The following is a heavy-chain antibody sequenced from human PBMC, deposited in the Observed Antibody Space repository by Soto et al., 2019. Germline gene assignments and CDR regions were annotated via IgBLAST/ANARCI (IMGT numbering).Heavy chain of an antibody. CDR2: ISGSGGST. CDR3: ARVFRYYDSSGPDY. J-gene: IGHJ4*02. V-gene: IGHV3-23*01. D-gene: IGHD3-22*01. CDR1: GFTFSSYA. Sequence: GGSLRLSCAASGFTFSSYAMSGVRQAPGKGLEWVSSISGSGGSTYYADSVKGRFTVSRDNSKNTLYLQMNSLRAEDTAVYYCARVFRYYDSSGPDYWGQGTLVTVSS.